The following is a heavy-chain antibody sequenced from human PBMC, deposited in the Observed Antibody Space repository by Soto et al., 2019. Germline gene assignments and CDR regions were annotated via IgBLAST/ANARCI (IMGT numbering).Heavy chain of an antibody. CDR3: VKDAGGWFDP. CDR1: GFTFSSYA. V-gene: IGHV3-23*01. J-gene: IGHJ5*02. CDR2: INGGGGST. Sequence: RSLILSCAASGFTFSSYAMSWVRQSPGKGLEWVSGINGGGGSTYYADSVKGRFTISRDNSKNTLYLQMNSLRADDTAVYYCVKDAGGWFDPWGQGTLVTVSS. D-gene: IGHD3-10*01.